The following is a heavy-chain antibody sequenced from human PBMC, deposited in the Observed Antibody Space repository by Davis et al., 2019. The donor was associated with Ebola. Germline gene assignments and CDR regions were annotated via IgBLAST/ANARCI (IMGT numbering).Heavy chain of an antibody. CDR1: GGSFSGYY. J-gene: IGHJ6*02. CDR2: IYYSGST. Sequence: SETLSLTCAVYGGSFSGYYWSWIRQPPGKGLEWIGYIYYSGSTNYNPSLKSRVTISVDTSKNQFSLKLSSVTAADTAVYYCARMPDYSNYLWYYYGMDVWGQGTTVTVSS. D-gene: IGHD4-11*01. V-gene: IGHV4-59*12. CDR3: ARMPDYSNYLWYYYGMDV.